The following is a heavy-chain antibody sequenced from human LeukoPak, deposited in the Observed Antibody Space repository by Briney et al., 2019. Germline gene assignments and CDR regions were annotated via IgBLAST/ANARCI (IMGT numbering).Heavy chain of an antibody. CDR1: GGSISSYY. CDR2: IYYSGST. CDR3: ARDVRKHWYFDL. V-gene: IGHV4-59*01. J-gene: IGHJ2*01. Sequence: SETLSLTCTVSGGSISSYYWSWIRQPPGKGLEWIGYIYYSGSTNYNPSLKSRVTISVDTSKNQFSLKLSSVTAADTAVYYCARDVRKHWYFDLWGRGTLVTVPS.